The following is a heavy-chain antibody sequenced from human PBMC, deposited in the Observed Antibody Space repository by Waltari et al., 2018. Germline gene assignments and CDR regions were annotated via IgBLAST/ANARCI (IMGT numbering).Heavy chain of an antibody. V-gene: IGHV1-2*02. Sequence: QVQLVQSGAEVKKPGASVKVSCKASGYTFTGYYMHWVRQAPGQGLEWRGGRKPNSGGTNYAQKFQGRVTMTRDTSIRIAYMELSRLRSDDTAVYYCAREGDSGSLSFDPWGQGTLVTVSS. J-gene: IGHJ5*02. D-gene: IGHD1-26*01. CDR1: GYTFTGYY. CDR3: AREGDSGSLSFDP. CDR2: RKPNSGGT.